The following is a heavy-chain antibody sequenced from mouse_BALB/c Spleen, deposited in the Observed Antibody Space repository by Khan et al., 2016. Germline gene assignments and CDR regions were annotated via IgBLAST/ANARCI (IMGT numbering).Heavy chain of an antibody. CDR3: AADDSFAY. CDR1: GFSLSTSGMG. J-gene: IGHJ3*01. Sequence: QVTLKESGPGILQPSQTLSLTRSFSGFSLSTSGMGVSWIRQPSGKGLEWLAHIYWDDDKRYNPSLKSRLTISKDTSSNQVFLKITSVDTADTATYYCAADDSFAYWGQGTLVTVSA. V-gene: IGHV8-12*01. D-gene: IGHD2-13*01. CDR2: IYWDDDK.